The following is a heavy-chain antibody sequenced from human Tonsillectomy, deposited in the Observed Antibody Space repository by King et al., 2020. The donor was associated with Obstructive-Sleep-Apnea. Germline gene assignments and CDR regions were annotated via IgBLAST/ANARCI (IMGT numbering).Heavy chain of an antibody. J-gene: IGHJ3*02. CDR2: ISSSSSAI. D-gene: IGHD2-2*01. CDR1: GFTFSSYS. CDR3: AREYCTRTSCYDGFDI. Sequence: VQLVESGGGLVQPGGSLRLSCAASGFTFSSYSMNWVRQAPGEGLEWVSYISSSSSAIYNGDSVKGRFTISRDNAKNSLYLQMNSLRAEDTAVYYCAREYCTRTSCYDGFDIWGQGTMVTVSS. V-gene: IGHV3-48*04.